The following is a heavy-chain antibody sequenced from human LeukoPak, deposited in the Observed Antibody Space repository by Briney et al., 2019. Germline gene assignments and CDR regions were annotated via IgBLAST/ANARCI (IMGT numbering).Heavy chain of an antibody. J-gene: IGHJ5*02. CDR3: AKQPYQYVSGSPSWLDP. Sequence: GGSLRLSCAASGFTFSSYAMTWVRQAPGKGLEWVSGIGGSSGKIFYADSVKGRFTISRDNSKNTLYLQMNTLRAEDTAVYFCAKQPYQYVSGSPSWLDPWGQGTLVTVSS. CDR2: IGGSSGKI. CDR1: GFTFSSYA. V-gene: IGHV3-23*01. D-gene: IGHD3-10*01.